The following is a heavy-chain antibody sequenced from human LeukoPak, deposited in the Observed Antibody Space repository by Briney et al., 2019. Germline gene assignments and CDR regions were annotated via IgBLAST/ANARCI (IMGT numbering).Heavy chain of an antibody. Sequence: ASVKVSCKASGYTFTSCDINWVRQAPGQGLEWMGWMNPNSGNTGYGQSFQGRITMTRDISIGTAYMELSNLTSEDAAIYYCTRGSSGRRDNWGQGTLVTVSA. CDR1: GYTFTSCD. D-gene: IGHD6-19*01. CDR2: MNPNSGNT. V-gene: IGHV1-8*01. CDR3: TRGSSGRRDN. J-gene: IGHJ4*02.